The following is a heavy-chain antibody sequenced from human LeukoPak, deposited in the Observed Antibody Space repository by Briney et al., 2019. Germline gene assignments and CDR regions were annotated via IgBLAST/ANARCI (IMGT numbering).Heavy chain of an antibody. J-gene: IGHJ4*02. Sequence: ASVKVSCKASGYTFTSYGISWVRQAPGQGLEWMGWISAYNGNTNYAQKLQGRVTMTTDTSTSTAYMELRSLRSDDTAVYYCARVRYYDSSGYVDYWGQGTLATVSS. V-gene: IGHV1-18*01. CDR1: GYTFTSYG. CDR3: ARVRYYDSSGYVDY. CDR2: ISAYNGNT. D-gene: IGHD3-22*01.